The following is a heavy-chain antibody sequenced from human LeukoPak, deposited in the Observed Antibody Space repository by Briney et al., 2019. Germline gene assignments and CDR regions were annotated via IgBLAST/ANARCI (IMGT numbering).Heavy chain of an antibody. CDR2: IYHSGCT. J-gene: IGHJ4*02. CDR3: ARSYWTGYHHLDF. CDR1: GGSISSSYW. D-gene: IGHD3/OR15-3a*01. Sequence: PSGTLSLTCAVSGGSISSSYWWTWVRQPPGKGLEWFGEIYHSGCTNYNPSLKSRLTISVDKSKNQFSLKLSSVTAADTAVYYCARSYWTGYHHLDFWGQGALVTVSS. V-gene: IGHV4-4*02.